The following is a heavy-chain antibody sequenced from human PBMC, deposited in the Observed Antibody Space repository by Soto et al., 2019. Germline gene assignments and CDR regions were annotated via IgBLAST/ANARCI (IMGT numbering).Heavy chain of an antibody. CDR3: ARHRSGSYYFFDY. J-gene: IGHJ4*02. CDR1: GGSISSYY. Sequence: PSETLSLTCTVSGGSISSYYWSWIRQPPGKGLEWIGYIYYSGSTNYNPSLKSRVTISVDTSKNQFSLKLSSVTAADTAVYYCARHRSGSYYFFDYWGQGTLVTVS. D-gene: IGHD3-10*01. CDR2: IYYSGST. V-gene: IGHV4-59*08.